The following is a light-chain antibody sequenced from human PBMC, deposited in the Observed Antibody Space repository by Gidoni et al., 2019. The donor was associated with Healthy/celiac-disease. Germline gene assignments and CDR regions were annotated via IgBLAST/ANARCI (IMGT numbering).Light chain of an antibody. Sequence: SYVLTPPPSVSVAPGQTARITCGGNNIGSKSVHWYQQKTGQAPVLVVYDDSDRPSGIPERFSGSNSGNTATLTISRVEAGDEADYYCQVWDSSSDLWVFGGGTKLTVL. CDR1: NIGSKS. CDR3: QVWDSSSDLWV. J-gene: IGLJ3*02. V-gene: IGLV3-21*02. CDR2: DDS.